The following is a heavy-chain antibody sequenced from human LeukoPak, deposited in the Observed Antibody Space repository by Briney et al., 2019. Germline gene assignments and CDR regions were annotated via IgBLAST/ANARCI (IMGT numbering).Heavy chain of an antibody. D-gene: IGHD2-2*01. CDR1: GYTFTSYY. CDR2: INPSGGST. J-gene: IGHJ4*02. Sequence: ASVKVSCKASGYTFTSYYMHWVRQAPGLGLEWMGIINPSGGSTSYAQKFQGRVTMTRDTSTSTVYMELSSLRSEDTAVYYCARAHEGYQLLSEGEEYWGQGTLVTVSS. CDR3: ARAHEGYQLLSEGEEY. V-gene: IGHV1-46*01.